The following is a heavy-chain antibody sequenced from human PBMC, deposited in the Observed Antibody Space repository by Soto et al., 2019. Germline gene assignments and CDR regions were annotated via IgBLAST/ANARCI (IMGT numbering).Heavy chain of an antibody. CDR3: ARQYCSSTRCSYYFDY. J-gene: IGHJ4*02. Sequence: SETLSLTCTVSGGSISSYYWSWIRQPTGKGLEWIGYIYYSGSTDYNPSLKSRVTISVDTSKNQFSLKLNSVTAADTAVYYCARQYCSSTRCSYYFDYWGQGTLVTVSS. CDR2: IYYSGST. D-gene: IGHD2-2*01. CDR1: GGSISSYY. V-gene: IGHV4-59*08.